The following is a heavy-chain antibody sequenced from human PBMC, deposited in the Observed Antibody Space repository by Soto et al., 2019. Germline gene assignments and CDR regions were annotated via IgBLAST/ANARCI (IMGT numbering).Heavy chain of an antibody. CDR1: GYTFTSYY. D-gene: IGHD3-22*01. V-gene: IGHV1-46*01. J-gene: IGHJ3*02. Sequence: ASEKVSCKASGYTFTSYYMHWVRQAPGQGLEWMGIINPSGGSTSYAQKFQGRVTMTRDTSTSTVYMELSSLRSEDTAVYYCARATRTYYYDSSGYPPGFPFDIWGQGTMVT. CDR3: ARATRTYYYDSSGYPPGFPFDI. CDR2: INPSGGST.